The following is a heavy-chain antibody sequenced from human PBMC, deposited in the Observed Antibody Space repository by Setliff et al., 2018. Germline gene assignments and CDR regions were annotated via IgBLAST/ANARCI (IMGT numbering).Heavy chain of an antibody. J-gene: IGHJ4*02. D-gene: IGHD5-12*01. V-gene: IGHV1-18*01. CDR1: GYAFITFG. Sequence: ASVKVSCKTSGYAFITFGMSWVRQAPGQGLEWMGWMSPVYGIANYARKFQGRVTLTADTSMTTAYLELTSLRDDDTAVYYCVRGPGPSVVVAIPFDHWGQGSLVTVSS. CDR3: VRGPGPSVVVAIPFDH. CDR2: MSPVYGIA.